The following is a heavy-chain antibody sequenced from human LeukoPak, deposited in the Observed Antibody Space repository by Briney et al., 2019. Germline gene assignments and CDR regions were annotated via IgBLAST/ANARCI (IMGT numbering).Heavy chain of an antibody. CDR2: IKSDGSST. J-gene: IGHJ1*01. CDR3: ARNDYLED. Sequence: GGSLRLPCAGSGFTFSSYWMHWVRQAPGKGLVWVSRIKSDGSSTSYADSVKGRFTIARDNAKNTLYLQMNSLRPEDTAVYYCARNDYLEDWGQGTLVTVPS. V-gene: IGHV3-74*01. CDR1: GFTFSSYW.